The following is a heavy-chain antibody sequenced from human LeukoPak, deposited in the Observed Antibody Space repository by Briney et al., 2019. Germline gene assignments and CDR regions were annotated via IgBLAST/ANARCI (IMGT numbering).Heavy chain of an antibody. V-gene: IGHV3-20*04. CDR3: ARDVSIAVAGTIIGY. CDR2: INWNGGST. D-gene: IGHD6-19*01. Sequence: PGGSLRLSCVASGFTFDDYGMSWIRQAPGKGLEWVSGINWNGGSTGYADSVKGRFTISRDNAKNSLYLQMNSLRAEDTAVYYCARDVSIAVAGTIIGYWGQGTLVTVSS. CDR1: GFTFDDYG. J-gene: IGHJ4*02.